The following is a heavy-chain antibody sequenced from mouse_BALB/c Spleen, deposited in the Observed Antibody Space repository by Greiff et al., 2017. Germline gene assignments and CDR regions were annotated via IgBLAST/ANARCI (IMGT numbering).Heavy chain of an antibody. Sequence: EVQLQQSGAELVRSGASVKLSCTASGFNIKDYYMHWVKQRPEQGLEWIGWIDPENGDTEYAPKFQGKATLTADTSSNTAYLQLSSLTSEDTAVYYCNAGYYYGPYWGKGTTLEVCS. CDR1: GFNIKDYY. J-gene: IGHJ2*01. CDR3: NAGYYYGPY. CDR2: IDPENGDT. V-gene: IGHV14-4*02. D-gene: IGHD1-1*01.